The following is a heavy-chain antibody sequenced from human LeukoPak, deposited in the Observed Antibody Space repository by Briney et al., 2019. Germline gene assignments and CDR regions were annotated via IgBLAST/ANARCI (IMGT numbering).Heavy chain of an antibody. CDR2: IYHSGST. CDR1: GYSISSGYY. CDR3: ARGLAVAGTGY. Sequence: KTSETLSLTCAVSGYSISSGYYWGWIRQPPGKGLEWIGSIYHSGSTYYNPSLKSRVTISVDTSKNQFSLKLSSVTAADTAVYYCARGLAVAGTGYWGQGTLVTVSS. D-gene: IGHD6-19*01. V-gene: IGHV4-38-2*01. J-gene: IGHJ4*02.